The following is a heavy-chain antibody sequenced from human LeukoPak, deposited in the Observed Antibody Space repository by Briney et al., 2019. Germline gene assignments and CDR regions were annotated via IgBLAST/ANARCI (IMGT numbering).Heavy chain of an antibody. CDR3: AKEGDWNDVTLMDV. V-gene: IGHV3-7*01. J-gene: IGHJ6*03. CDR1: GFTFSSYW. D-gene: IGHD1-1*01. CDR2: IKQDGSEK. Sequence: GGSLRLSCAASGFTFSSYWMSWVRQAPGKGLEWVANIKQDGSEKYYVDSVKGRFTISRDNSKNTLYLQMNSLRAEDTAVYYCAKEGDWNDVTLMDVWGKGTTVTISS.